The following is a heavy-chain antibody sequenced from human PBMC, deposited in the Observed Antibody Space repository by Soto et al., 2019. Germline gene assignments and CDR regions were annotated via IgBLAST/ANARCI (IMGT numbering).Heavy chain of an antibody. Sequence: EVQLVESGGGLVQLGGSRRLSCAASGFTFSSFWMTWVRQAPGKGLEWVANIKQDGSEKYYVDSVKGRFIISRDNARNALFLEMKSRRSEDTAVKSCVRDRSGSYLEGFDDWGQGTRVTVSS. J-gene: IGHJ4*02. D-gene: IGHD1-26*01. V-gene: IGHV3-7*01. CDR2: IKQDGSEK. CDR3: VRDRSGSYLEGFDD. CDR1: GFTFSSFW.